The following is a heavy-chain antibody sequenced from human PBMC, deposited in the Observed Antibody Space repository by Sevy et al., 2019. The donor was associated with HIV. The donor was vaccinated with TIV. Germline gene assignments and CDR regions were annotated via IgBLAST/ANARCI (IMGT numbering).Heavy chain of an antibody. J-gene: IGHJ6*02. D-gene: IGHD1-26*01. V-gene: IGHV3-30*18. Sequence: GGSLRLSCIGSGFSFSYYGIHWVRQSPGKGLDWVALISHDGINEYYADSVKGRFTISRDNSKDTVYLEMNSLRNEDTAMYFWANAYSGRYSHSYLYALDVWGQGTTVTVSS. CDR1: GFSFSYYG. CDR2: ISHDGINE. CDR3: ANAYSGRYSHSYLYALDV.